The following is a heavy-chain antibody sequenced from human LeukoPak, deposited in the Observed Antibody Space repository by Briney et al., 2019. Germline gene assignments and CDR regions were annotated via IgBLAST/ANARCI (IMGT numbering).Heavy chain of an antibody. D-gene: IGHD2-15*01. Sequence: GGSLRLSCAASGFTFSTYWMSWLRQAPGKGLEWVANINQDGSEKYYVDSVEDRFTISRDNAKNSLYLQLNSLRAEDTAVYYCARMTGGLWDYWGQGTLVTVSS. CDR2: INQDGSEK. V-gene: IGHV3-7*05. J-gene: IGHJ4*02. CDR3: ARMTGGLWDY. CDR1: GFTFSTYW.